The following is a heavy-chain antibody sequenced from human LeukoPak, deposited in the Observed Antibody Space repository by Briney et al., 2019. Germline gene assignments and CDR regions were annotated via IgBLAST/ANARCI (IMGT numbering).Heavy chain of an antibody. CDR2: INHSGST. Sequence: PSETLSLTCAVYGGSFSGYYWSWIRQPPGKGLEWIGEINHSGSTNYNPSLKSRVTISVDTSKNQLSLKLSSVTAADTAVYYCAREDPAVSRGYYFDYWGQGTLVTVSS. V-gene: IGHV4-34*01. J-gene: IGHJ4*02. CDR1: GGSFSGYY. CDR3: AREDPAVSRGYYFDY. D-gene: IGHD6-13*01.